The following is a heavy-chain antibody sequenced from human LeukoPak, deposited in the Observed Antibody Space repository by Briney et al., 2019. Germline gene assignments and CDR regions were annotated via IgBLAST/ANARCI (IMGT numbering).Heavy chain of an antibody. CDR3: ARLPPYYYYYYMDV. J-gene: IGHJ6*03. Sequence: SETLSLTCTVSGGSISSGDYYWSWIRQPPGKGLEWIGEINHSGSTNYNPSLKSRVTISVDTSKNQFSLKLSSVTAADTAVYYCARLPPYYYYYYMDVWGKGTTVTVSS. CDR1: GGSISSGDYY. CDR2: INHSGST. V-gene: IGHV4-39*07.